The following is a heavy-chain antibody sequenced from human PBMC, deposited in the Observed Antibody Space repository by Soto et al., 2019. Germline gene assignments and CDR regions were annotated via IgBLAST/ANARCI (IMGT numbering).Heavy chain of an antibody. J-gene: IGHJ4*02. D-gene: IGHD2-21*01. CDR2: FDYTGSA. V-gene: IGHV4-39*01. CDR3: ARHHHHSWFDY. CDR1: GGSISSSSYY. Sequence: SGTLSLTCTVSGGSISSSSYYGGWVRQAPGTGLEWIGSFDYTGSAHYNPSLNSRVTISVDTSKNQFSLRLTSVTAADSALYYCARHHHHSWFDYWGPGTLVTV.